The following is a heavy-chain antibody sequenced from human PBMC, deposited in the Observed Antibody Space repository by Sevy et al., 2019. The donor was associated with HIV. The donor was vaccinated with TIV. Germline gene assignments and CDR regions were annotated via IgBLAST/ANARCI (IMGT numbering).Heavy chain of an antibody. D-gene: IGHD2-15*01. CDR1: GFTFSSYA. Sequence: GGSLRLSCAASGFTFSSYAMSWVRQAPGKGLEWVSYISSSGGTIYYADSVEGRFTISRDNAKNSLFLQMNNLRAEDTAIYYCAFGGGLHVWGQGTMVTVS. CDR3: AFGGGLHV. J-gene: IGHJ6*02. CDR2: ISSSGGTI. V-gene: IGHV3-48*03.